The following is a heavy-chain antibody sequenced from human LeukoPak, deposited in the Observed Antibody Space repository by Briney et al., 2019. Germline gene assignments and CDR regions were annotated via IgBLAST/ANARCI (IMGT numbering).Heavy chain of an antibody. CDR2: ISYDGTQK. D-gene: IGHD6-13*01. CDR1: GFTFSSYS. CDR3: ARERAAAASSSDFDY. Sequence: GGSLRLSCAASGFTFSSYSIHWVRQTPGKGLEWVSAISYDGTQKFYADSVKGRYTLSRDNSKNTLYLQMNSLTTEDTAAYFCARERAAAASSSDFDYWGQGTLVTVSS. J-gene: IGHJ4*02. V-gene: IGHV3-30*04.